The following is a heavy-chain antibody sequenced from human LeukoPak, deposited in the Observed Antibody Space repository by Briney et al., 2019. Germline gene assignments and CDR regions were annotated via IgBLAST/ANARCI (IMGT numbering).Heavy chain of an antibody. CDR2: IYHSGST. J-gene: IGHJ5*02. D-gene: IGHD4-17*01. CDR3: ARDADHGDSHNWFDP. Sequence: PSETLSLTCTVSGGSITSYYWGWIRQPPGKGLEWIGYIYHSGSTNYNPSLKSRVTISVDTSKNQFSLKLTSVTAADTAVYYCARDADHGDSHNWFDPWGQGTLVTVSS. V-gene: IGHV4-59*01. CDR1: GGSITSYY.